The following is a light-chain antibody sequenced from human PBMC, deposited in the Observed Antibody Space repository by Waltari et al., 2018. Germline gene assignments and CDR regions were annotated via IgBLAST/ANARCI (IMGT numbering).Light chain of an antibody. J-gene: IGKJ1*01. V-gene: IGKV3-20*01. CDR1: RSVSRS. Sequence: EILLMQSPGTLALSPGVRVTVPYRASRSVSRSLASYQHKPGQAPRCIINDATSRATGIPDRFSGSGSGTDFSLTISRLEPEDSAVYYCQKYVSLPATFGQGTKVEIK. CDR2: DAT. CDR3: QKYVSLPAT.